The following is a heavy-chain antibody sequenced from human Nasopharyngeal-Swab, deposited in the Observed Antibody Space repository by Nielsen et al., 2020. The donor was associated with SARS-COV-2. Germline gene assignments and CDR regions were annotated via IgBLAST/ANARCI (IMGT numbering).Heavy chain of an antibody. D-gene: IGHD6-13*01. CDR1: GGSFSGYY. Sequence: SETLSLTCAVYGGSFSGYYWSWIRQPPGKGLEWIGEINHSGSTNYNPSLKSRVTISVDQTTNQFSLKLSSVTAADTAVYYCARGRGGYGSSWYGYYYYYMDVWGKGTTVTVSS. J-gene: IGHJ6*03. CDR2: INHSGST. V-gene: IGHV4-34*01. CDR3: ARGRGGYGSSWYGYYYYYMDV.